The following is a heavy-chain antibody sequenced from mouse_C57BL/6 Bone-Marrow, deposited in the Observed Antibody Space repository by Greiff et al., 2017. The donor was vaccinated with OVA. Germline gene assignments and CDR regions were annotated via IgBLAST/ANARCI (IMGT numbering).Heavy chain of an antibody. CDR3: DGDYY. D-gene: IGHD2-13*01. CDR1: GINIKDDY. J-gene: IGHJ2*01. CDR2: IDPENGDT. V-gene: IGHV14-4*01. Sequence: VQLKESGAELVRPGASVKLSCTASGINIKDDYMHWVKQRPEQGLEWIGWIDPENGDTEYASKFQGKATITVDTSSKTAYLQLSSLTSEDTAVYYCDGDYYWGRGTALTVSS.